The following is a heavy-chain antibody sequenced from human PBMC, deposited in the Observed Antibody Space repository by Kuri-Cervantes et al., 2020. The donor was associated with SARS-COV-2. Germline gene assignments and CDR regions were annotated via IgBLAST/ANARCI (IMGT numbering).Heavy chain of an antibody. CDR3: AKSVGGGNSGRGRGHYFDY. CDR2: LSGSGGTS. Sequence: GESLKISCAASGFIFSNYAMYWVRQAPGKGLEWVSVLSGSGGTSYYADSVRGRFTISRDNFGSTLYLQMNSLRAEDTAVYYCAKSVGGGNSGRGRGHYFDYWGQGTLVTVSS. J-gene: IGHJ4*02. V-gene: IGHV3-23*01. D-gene: IGHD2-15*01. CDR1: GFIFSNYA.